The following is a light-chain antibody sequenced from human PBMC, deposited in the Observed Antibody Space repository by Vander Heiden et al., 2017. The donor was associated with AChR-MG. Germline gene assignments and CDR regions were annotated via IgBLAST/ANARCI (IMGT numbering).Light chain of an antibody. J-gene: IGLJ2*01. CDR3: QSYDNNLNGPV. V-gene: IGLV1-40*01. CDR1: SSNIGSGYD. CDR2: GTV. Sequence: QSVLPQPPSLSGAPGQKIPIPCTGSSSNIGSGYDVYWYQHLPGTAPKLLMYGTVNRPSGISGRFSGSKSGTSASLAITGLQAEDEADYFCQSYDNNLNGPVFGGGTRLTVL.